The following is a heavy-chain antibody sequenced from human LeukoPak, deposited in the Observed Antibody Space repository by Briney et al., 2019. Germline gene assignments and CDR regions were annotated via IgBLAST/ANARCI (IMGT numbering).Heavy chain of an antibody. CDR2: INPSGGST. V-gene: IGHV1-46*01. D-gene: IGHD2-2*02. CDR1: GYTFTGYY. J-gene: IGHJ5*02. Sequence: ASVKVSCKASGYTFTGYYMHWVRQAPGQGLEWMGIINPSGGSTSYAQKFQGRVTITADKSTSTAYMELSSLRSEDTAVYYCARDEGVPAAIWFDPRGQGTLVTVSS. CDR3: ARDEGVPAAIWFDP.